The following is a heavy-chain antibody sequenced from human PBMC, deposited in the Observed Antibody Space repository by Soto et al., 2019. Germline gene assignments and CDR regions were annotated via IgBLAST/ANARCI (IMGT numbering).Heavy chain of an antibody. V-gene: IGHV4-4*02. CDR1: GGSISSSNR. CDR3: AGYEQQLVRGFDP. J-gene: IGHJ5*02. Sequence: PSETLSLTCAVSGGSISSSNRWSWVRQPPGKGLEWIGEIYHSGSTNYNPSLKSRVTISVDKSKNQFSLKLSSVTAADTAVYYCAGYEQQLVRGFDPWGQGTLVTVSS. D-gene: IGHD6-13*01. CDR2: IYHSGST.